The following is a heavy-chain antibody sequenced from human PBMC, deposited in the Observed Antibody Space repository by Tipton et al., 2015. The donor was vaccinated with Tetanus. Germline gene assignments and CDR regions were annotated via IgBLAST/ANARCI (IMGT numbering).Heavy chain of an antibody. CDR2: IYPDDSDT. V-gene: IGHV5-51*01. CDR3: AKLKENPGWVPTAMDV. J-gene: IGHJ6*02. D-gene: IGHD6-19*01. Sequence: VQLVQSGAEVGKPGESLKISCQGSGYNFSHYSIGWVRQLPGRGLEWMGIIYPDDSDTKYSPSFQGQVTISIDKSITTAYLQWSSLKASDTAMYYCAKLKENPGWVPTAMDVWGQGTTVTVSS. CDR1: GYNFSHYS.